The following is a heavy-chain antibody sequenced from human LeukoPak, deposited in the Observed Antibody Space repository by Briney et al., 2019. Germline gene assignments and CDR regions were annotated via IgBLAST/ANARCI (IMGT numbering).Heavy chain of an antibody. J-gene: IGHJ4*02. D-gene: IGHD4-17*01. CDR2: ISSSGSTI. Sequence: GGSLRLSCAASGFTFSSYEMNWVRQAPGKGLEWVSYISSSGSTIYYADSVKGRFTISRDNAKNSLYLQMNSLRAEDTAVYYCARGGDYGDYFGYWGQGTLVTVSS. V-gene: IGHV3-48*03. CDR1: GFTFSSYE. CDR3: ARGGDYGDYFGY.